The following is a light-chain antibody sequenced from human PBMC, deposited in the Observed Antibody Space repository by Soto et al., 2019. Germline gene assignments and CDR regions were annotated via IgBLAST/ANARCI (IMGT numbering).Light chain of an antibody. J-gene: IGKJ1*01. V-gene: IGKV3-20*01. CDR1: QSVSNNY. CDR3: QQYGSSGT. CDR2: GAS. Sequence: EIRLTLSPCTLSLSPGERATLSCRASQSVSNNYLAWYQQKPGQAPRLLIYGASNRATGIPDRFSGSGSGTDFTLTISRLEPEDFAVYYCQQYGSSGTFGQGTKVDIK.